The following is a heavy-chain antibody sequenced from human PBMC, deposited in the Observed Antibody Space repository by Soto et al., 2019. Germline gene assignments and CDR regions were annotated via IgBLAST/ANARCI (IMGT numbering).Heavy chain of an antibody. CDR1: GFSLSNARMG. Sequence: QVTLKESGPVLVKPTETLTLTCTVSGFSLSNARMGVSWIRQPPGKALEWLAHIFLNDEKSYSTSLKSRLTISKDTSKSQVVLTMTNMDPVDTATYYCARGVCGGDCYSFDYWGQGTLVTVSS. CDR2: IFLNDEK. CDR3: ARGVCGGDCYSFDY. D-gene: IGHD2-21*02. J-gene: IGHJ4*02. V-gene: IGHV2-26*01.